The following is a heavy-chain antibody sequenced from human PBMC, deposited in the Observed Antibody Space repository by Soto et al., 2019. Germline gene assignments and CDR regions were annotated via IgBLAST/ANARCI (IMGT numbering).Heavy chain of an antibody. CDR3: DRTGLPHVIGTFDI. D-gene: IGHD4-17*01. V-gene: IGHV4-4*07. CDR1: GASISSDY. CDR2: MSSSGPT. Sequence: SETLSLTCTVSGASISSDYWSWIRQPAGKGLEWVGRMSSSGPTNYKASLRSRVTMSIDTSKNQFSLKLTSVTAADTAAYYCDRTGLPHVIGTFDIWSQCTRVTVS. J-gene: IGHJ3*02.